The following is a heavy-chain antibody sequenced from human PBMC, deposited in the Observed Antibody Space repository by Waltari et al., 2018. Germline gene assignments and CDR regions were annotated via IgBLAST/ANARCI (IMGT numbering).Heavy chain of an antibody. CDR3: ARAQTNDYGDY. Sequence: QVQLVESGGGVVQPGRSLRLSCAASGFTFSSYGMHWVRQAPGKGLEWVAVIWYDGSNKYYADSVKGRFTISRDNSKNTLYRQMNSLRAEDTAVYYCARAQTNDYGDYWGQGTLVTVSS. J-gene: IGHJ4*02. CDR2: IWYDGSNK. V-gene: IGHV3-33*01. D-gene: IGHD1-1*01. CDR1: GFTFSSYG.